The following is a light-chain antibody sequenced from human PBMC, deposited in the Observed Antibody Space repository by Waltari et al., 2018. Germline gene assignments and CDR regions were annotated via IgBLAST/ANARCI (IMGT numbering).Light chain of an antibody. Sequence: SYVLTQPPSMSVAPGKTARITCGGNNIGVKSVHWYQQKPGQAPLLVIYYNSDRPSGIPERFSGSNSENTATLTINRGEAGDEADYYCQAWDSRSDHRVFGGGTKLTVL. V-gene: IGLV3-21*04. CDR1: NIGVKS. CDR3: QAWDSRSDHRV. CDR2: YNS. J-gene: IGLJ3*02.